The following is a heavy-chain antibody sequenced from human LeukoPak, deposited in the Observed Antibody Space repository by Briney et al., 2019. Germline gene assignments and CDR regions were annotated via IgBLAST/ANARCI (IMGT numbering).Heavy chain of an antibody. V-gene: IGHV1-8*01. J-gene: IGHJ6*03. D-gene: IGHD3-16*02. CDR3: ARVPSHYDYIWGSYRYTYYMDV. CDR2: MNPNSGNT. Sequence: GASVKVSCKASGYTFTSHDINWVRQATGQGLEWMGWMNPNSGNTGYAQKFQGRVTMTRNTSISTAYMELSSLRSEDTAVYYCARVPSHYDYIWGSYRYTYYMDVWGKGTTVTVSS. CDR1: GYTFTSHD.